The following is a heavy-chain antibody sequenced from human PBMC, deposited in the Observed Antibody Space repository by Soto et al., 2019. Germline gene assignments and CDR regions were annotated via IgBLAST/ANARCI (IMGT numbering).Heavy chain of an antibody. Sequence: PGGSLRLSCAAPGFTFSSYSMNWVRQAPGKGLEWVSSISSSSSYIYYADSVKGRFTISRDSAKNSLYLQMNSLRAEDTAVYYCARDSGVEQWLANWFDPWSQGTLVTVSS. CDR1: GFTFSSYS. D-gene: IGHD6-19*01. J-gene: IGHJ5*02. CDR3: ARDSGVEQWLANWFDP. V-gene: IGHV3-21*01. CDR2: ISSSSSYI.